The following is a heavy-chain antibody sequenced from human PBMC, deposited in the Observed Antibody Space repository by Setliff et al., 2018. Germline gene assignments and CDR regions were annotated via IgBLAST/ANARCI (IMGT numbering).Heavy chain of an antibody. CDR2: IYTSGST. CDR3: ARERGDIVTTTSYYYYLDV. D-gene: IGHD5-12*01. J-gene: IGHJ6*03. CDR1: GGSISSYY. Sequence: PSETLSLTCTVSGGSISSYYWSWIRQPPGKGLEWIGYIYTSGSTNYNPSLKSRVTISVDTSKNQFTLKLNSVTAADTAVYYCARERGDIVTTTSYYYYLDVWGKGTTVTVSS. V-gene: IGHV4-4*08.